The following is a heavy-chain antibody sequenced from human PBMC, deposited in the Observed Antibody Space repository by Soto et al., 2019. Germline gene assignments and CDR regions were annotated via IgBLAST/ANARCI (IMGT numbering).Heavy chain of an antibody. J-gene: IGHJ6*02. CDR2: ISNDGSKK. CDR1: GFRFSDYG. Sequence: QVHLVESGGGVVQPGRSLRLDCAVSGFRFSDYGMHWVRQAPGKGLEWVAVISNDGSKKYYGDSVQGRFTISRDDSKSTVYVQMDSLKPEDTAVYYCAKTRRGYDMFFYGLDVWGQGTTVTVSS. CDR3: AKTRRGYDMFFYGLDV. V-gene: IGHV3-30*18. D-gene: IGHD5-12*01.